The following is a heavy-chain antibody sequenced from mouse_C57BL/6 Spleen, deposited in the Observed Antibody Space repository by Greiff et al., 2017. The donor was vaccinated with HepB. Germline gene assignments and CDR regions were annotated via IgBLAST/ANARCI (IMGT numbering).Heavy chain of an antibody. V-gene: IGHV1-55*01. D-gene: IGHD6-1*01. J-gene: IGHJ1*03. Sequence: QVQLQQPGAELVKPGASVKMSCKASGYTFTSYWITWVKQRPGQGLEWIGDIYPGSGSTNYNEKFKSKATLTVDTSSSTAYMQLSSLTSEDSAVYYCARGGVRGSRGYFDVWGTGTTVTVSS. CDR3: ARGGVRGSRGYFDV. CDR1: GYTFTSYW. CDR2: IYPGSGST.